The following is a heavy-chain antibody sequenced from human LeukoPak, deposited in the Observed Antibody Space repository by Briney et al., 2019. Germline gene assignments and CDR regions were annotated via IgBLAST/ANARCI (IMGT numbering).Heavy chain of an antibody. CDR2: ISSSSSYI. CDR3: ARAGGGPQAFDI. Sequence: GGSLRLSCAASGFTFSSYSMNWVRQAPGKGLEWVSSISSSSSYIYYADSVKGRFTISRDNAKNSLYLQMNSLRAEDTAVYYCARAGGGPQAFDIWGQGTMVIVSS. V-gene: IGHV3-21*01. D-gene: IGHD2-8*02. J-gene: IGHJ3*02. CDR1: GFTFSSYS.